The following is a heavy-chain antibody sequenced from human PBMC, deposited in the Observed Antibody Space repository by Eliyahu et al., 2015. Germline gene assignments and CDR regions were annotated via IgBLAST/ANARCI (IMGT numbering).Heavy chain of an antibody. CDR1: GYSFTXXW. V-gene: IGHV5-10-1*03. D-gene: IGHD3-10*01. Sequence: EVQLVQSGAEVKKPGESLRISCKGSGYSFTXXWXSWVRQMPGKGREWMGRIDPSDSYTNYSPSFQGHVTISADKSISTAYLQWSSLKASDTAMYYCARHISLLWFGELLGAFDIWGQGTMVTVSS. CDR3: ARHISLLWFGELLGAFDI. J-gene: IGHJ3*02. CDR2: IDPSDSYT.